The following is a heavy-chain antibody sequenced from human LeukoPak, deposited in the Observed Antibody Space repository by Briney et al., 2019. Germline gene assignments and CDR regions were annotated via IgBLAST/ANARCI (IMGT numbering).Heavy chain of an antibody. Sequence: GGSLRLSCAASGFTFRTYAMHWVRQAPGKGLEWVAVISVDGSNKYYADSVKGRFAISRDNSKNTLYLQMNSLRAEDTAVYYCAKGGIYYDRSGYFDYWGQGTLVTVSS. J-gene: IGHJ4*02. CDR1: GFTFRTYA. D-gene: IGHD3-22*01. V-gene: IGHV3-30*09. CDR3: AKGGIYYDRSGYFDY. CDR2: ISVDGSNK.